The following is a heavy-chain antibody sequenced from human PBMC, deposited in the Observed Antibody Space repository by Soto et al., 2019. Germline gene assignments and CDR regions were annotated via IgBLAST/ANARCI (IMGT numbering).Heavy chain of an antibody. CDR1: GGSISSYY. CDR3: ASLTYCSGGSCYGRYYFDY. V-gene: IGHV4-59*08. J-gene: IGHJ4*02. CDR2: IYYSGST. Sequence: QVQLQESGPGLVKPSETLSLTCTVSGGSISSYYWSWIRQPPGKGLEWIGYIYYSGSTNYNPSLKSRVTISIDTSKNQFSLKLSSVTAADTAVYYCASLTYCSGGSCYGRYYFDYWGQGTLVTVSS. D-gene: IGHD2-15*01.